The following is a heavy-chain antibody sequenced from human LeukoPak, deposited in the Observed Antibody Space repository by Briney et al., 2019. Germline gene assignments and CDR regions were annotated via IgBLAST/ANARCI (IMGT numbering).Heavy chain of an antibody. CDR2: IYYSGST. V-gene: IGHV4-30-4*01. CDR3: AREPVGELLDY. Sequence: PSETLSLTCTVSGGSISSGDYYWSWIRQPPGKGLEWIGYIYYSGSTYYNPSLKSRVTISVDTSKNQFSLKLSSVTAADTAVYYCAREPVGELLDYWGQGTAVTVSS. J-gene: IGHJ4*03. D-gene: IGHD3-10*01. CDR1: GGSISSGDYY.